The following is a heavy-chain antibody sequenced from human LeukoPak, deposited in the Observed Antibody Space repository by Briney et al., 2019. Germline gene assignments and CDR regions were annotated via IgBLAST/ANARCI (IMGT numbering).Heavy chain of an antibody. V-gene: IGHV4-39*01. CDR2: IYYSGST. CDR3: ARPQGVASVWDFEY. J-gene: IGHJ4*02. CDR1: GASITSGSYY. D-gene: IGHD5-12*01. Sequence: SETLSLTCTVSGASITSGSYYWGWIRQPPGKGLEWIGSIYYSGSTYYNPSLKSRITISVDTSKNQFSLEVRSVTAADTAVYYCARPQGVASVWDFEYWGQGTLVTVSS.